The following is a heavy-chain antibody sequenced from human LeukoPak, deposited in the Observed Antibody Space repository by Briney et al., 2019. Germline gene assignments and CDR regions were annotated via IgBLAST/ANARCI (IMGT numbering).Heavy chain of an antibody. CDR3: ANWRGAKLWFGEL. Sequence: GGSLRLSCAASGFTFSGYAMSWVRQAPGKGLEWVSAISGSGGSTYYADSVKGRFTIARDNSKNTLYLQMNSLRAEDTAVYYCANWRGAKLWFGELWGQGTLVTVSS. CDR1: GFTFSGYA. D-gene: IGHD3-10*01. J-gene: IGHJ4*02. CDR2: ISGSGGST. V-gene: IGHV3-23*01.